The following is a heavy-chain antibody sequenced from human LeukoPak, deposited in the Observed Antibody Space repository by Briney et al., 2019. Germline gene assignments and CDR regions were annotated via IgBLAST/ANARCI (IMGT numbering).Heavy chain of an antibody. J-gene: IGHJ4*02. V-gene: IGHV3-21*06. CDR3: ARSKSGSYFLY. CDR2: ISSSSSSI. D-gene: IGHD1-26*01. CDR1: GFTLSSYS. Sequence: GGSLRLCCAASGFTLSSYSMSWVRQAPGKGLEWVSSISSSSSSILYADSVKGRFTISRDNAKNSLYLQMDSLRAEDTAMYYCARSKSGSYFLYGGQGTLVIVSS.